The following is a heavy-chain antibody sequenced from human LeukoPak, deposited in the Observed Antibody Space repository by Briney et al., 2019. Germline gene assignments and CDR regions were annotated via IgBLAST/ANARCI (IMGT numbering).Heavy chain of an antibody. CDR1: GFTFSSYA. D-gene: IGHD6-13*01. CDR2: ISYDGSNK. Sequence: PGGSLRLSCAASGFTFSSYAMHWVRQAPGKGLEWVAVISYDGSNKYYADSVKGRFTISRDNSKNTLYLQMNSLRAEDTAVYYCARRSSWHLDIDYWGQGTPVTVSS. V-gene: IGHV3-30*01. J-gene: IGHJ4*02. CDR3: ARRSSWHLDIDY.